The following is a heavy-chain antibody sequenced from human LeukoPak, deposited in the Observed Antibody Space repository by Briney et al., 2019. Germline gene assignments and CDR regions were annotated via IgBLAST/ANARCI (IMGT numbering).Heavy chain of an antibody. Sequence: SETLSLTCTVSGGSITSSYWSWIRQPPGKGLEWIGSVYYTDSPSYSPSLKGRVTIAVDTSKSQFSLSLRSVTAADTAIYFRARAFARVRFDPWGQGTLVTVSA. V-gene: IGHV4-59*01. CDR2: VYYTDSP. J-gene: IGHJ5*02. CDR3: ARAFARVRFDP. CDR1: GGSITSSY.